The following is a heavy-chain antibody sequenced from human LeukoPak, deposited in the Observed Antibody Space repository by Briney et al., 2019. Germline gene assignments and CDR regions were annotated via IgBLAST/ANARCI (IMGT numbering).Heavy chain of an antibody. CDR3: ARVRDSSGWYGGDY. Sequence: SETLSLTCTVSGGSVSSGSYYWSWIRQPPGKGLEWIGYIYYSGSTNYNPSLKSRVTISVDTSKNQFSLKLSSVTAADTAVYYCARVRDSSGWYGGDYWGQGTLVTVSS. D-gene: IGHD6-19*01. CDR2: IYYSGST. CDR1: GGSVSSGSYY. J-gene: IGHJ4*02. V-gene: IGHV4-61*01.